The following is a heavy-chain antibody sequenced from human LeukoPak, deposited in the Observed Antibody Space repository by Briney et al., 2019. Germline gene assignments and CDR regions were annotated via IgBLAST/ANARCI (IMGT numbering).Heavy chain of an antibody. CDR2: IIPIFGTA. CDR1: GGTFSSYA. J-gene: IGHJ4*02. CDR3: ASYHSSGYLTISY. D-gene: IGHD3-22*01. V-gene: IGHV1-69*13. Sequence: SVKVSCKASGGTFSSYAISWVRQAPGQGLEWMGGIIPIFGTANYAQKFQGRVTITADESTSTAYMELSSLRSEDTAVYYCASYHSSGYLTISYWGQGTLVTVSS.